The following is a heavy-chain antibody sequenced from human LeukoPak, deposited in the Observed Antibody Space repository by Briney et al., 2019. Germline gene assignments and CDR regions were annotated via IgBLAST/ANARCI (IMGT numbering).Heavy chain of an antibody. J-gene: IGHJ4*02. V-gene: IGHV3-23*01. CDR3: AKPTGGYDILTGYYNPEHYFDY. Sequence: GGSLTLSCAASGFTFSTYWMSWVRQAPGKGLEWVSAISGSGGSTYYADSVKGRFTISRDNSKNTLYLQMNSLRAEDTAVYYCAKPTGGYDILTGYYNPEHYFDYWGQGTLVTVSS. CDR1: GFTFSTYW. CDR2: ISGSGGST. D-gene: IGHD3-9*01.